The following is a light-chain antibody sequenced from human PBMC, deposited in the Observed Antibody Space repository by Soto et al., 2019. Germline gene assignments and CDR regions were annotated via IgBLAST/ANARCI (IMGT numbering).Light chain of an antibody. Sequence: DIQMTQSPSSLSAPVGDRVTITCRASRDISVYLAVYQQKPGKDPKLLIYSSSTLQSGVPARFSGSGSGTDFKLTISSLQPEDVATYSCQQFNTAPLTFGQGTRLEI. CDR3: QQFNTAPLT. V-gene: IGKV1-27*01. CDR2: SSS. CDR1: RDISVY. J-gene: IGKJ5*01.